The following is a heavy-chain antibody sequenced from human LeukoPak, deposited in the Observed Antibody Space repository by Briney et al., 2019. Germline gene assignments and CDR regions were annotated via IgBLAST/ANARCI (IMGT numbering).Heavy chain of an antibody. CDR1: GITFSSYA. CDR2: ISGSGGST. D-gene: IGHD4-23*01. Sequence: GGSLRLSCAASGITFSSYAMSWVRQAPGKGLEWVSAISGSGGSTYYADSVKGRFTISRDNSKNTLYLQMNSLRAEDTAVYYCAKASYGGNSARNYWGQGTLVTVSS. J-gene: IGHJ4*02. V-gene: IGHV3-23*01. CDR3: AKASYGGNSARNY.